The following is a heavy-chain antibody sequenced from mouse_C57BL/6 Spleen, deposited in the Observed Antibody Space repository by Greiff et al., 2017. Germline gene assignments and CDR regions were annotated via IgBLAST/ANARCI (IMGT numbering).Heavy chain of an antibody. V-gene: IGHV5-17*01. Sequence: EVMLVESGGGLVKPGGSLKLSCAASGFTFSDYGMHWVRQAPEKGLEWVAYISSGSSTIYYADTVKGRFTISRDNAKNTLFLQMTSLRAEDTAMYYCARHGGSGYVRNYAMDYWGQGTSVTVSS. CDR2: ISSGSSTI. J-gene: IGHJ4*01. CDR3: ARHGGSGYVRNYAMDY. CDR1: GFTFSDYG. D-gene: IGHD3-2*02.